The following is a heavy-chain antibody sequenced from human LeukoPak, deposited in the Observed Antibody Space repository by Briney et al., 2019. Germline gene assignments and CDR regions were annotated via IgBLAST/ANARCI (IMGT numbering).Heavy chain of an antibody. CDR1: GYTLTELS. D-gene: IGHD3-16*02. J-gene: IGHJ4*02. V-gene: IGHV1-24*01. Sequence: ASVKVSCKVSGYTLTELSMHWVRQAPGKGLEWMGGFDPEDGETIYAQKFQGRVTMTEDTSTDTAYMEPSSLRSEDTAVYYCATAGIPNWELSLDYWGQGTLVTVSS. CDR3: ATAGIPNWELSLDY. CDR2: FDPEDGET.